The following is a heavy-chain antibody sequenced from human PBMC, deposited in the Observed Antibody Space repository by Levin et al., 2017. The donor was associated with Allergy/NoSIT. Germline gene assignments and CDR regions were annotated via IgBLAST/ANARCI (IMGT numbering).Heavy chain of an antibody. CDR1: GGSISSYY. CDR2: IYYSGST. Sequence: SETLSLTCTVSGGSISSYYWSWIRQPPGKGLEWIGYIYYSGSTNYNPSLKSRVTISVDTSKNQFSLKLSSVTAADTAVYYCARVRIAVTGNRVFYYGMDVWGQGTTVTVSS. D-gene: IGHD6-19*01. CDR3: ARVRIAVTGNRVFYYGMDV. J-gene: IGHJ6*02. V-gene: IGHV4-59*08.